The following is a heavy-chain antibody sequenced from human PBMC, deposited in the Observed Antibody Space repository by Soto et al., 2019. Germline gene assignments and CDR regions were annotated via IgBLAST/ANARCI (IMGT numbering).Heavy chain of an antibody. D-gene: IGHD3-22*01. CDR1: GFTFSSYS. V-gene: IGHV3-21*01. CDR3: ARDYYDSSGYLAFLDY. Sequence: PGGSLRLSCAASGFTFSSYSMNRVRQAPGKGLEWVSSISSSSSYIYYADSVKGRFTISRDNAKNSLYLQMNSLRAEDTAVYYCARDYYDSSGYLAFLDYWGQGTPVPVSS. CDR2: ISSSSSYI. J-gene: IGHJ4*02.